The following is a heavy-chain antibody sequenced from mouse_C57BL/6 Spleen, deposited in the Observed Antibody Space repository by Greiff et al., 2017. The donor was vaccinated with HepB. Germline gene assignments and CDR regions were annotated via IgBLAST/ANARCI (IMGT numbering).Heavy chain of an antibody. D-gene: IGHD1-2*01. CDR1: GYSITSGYG. V-gene: IGHV3-2*02. Sequence: EVQLQQSGPGLVKPSQSLSLTCTVTGYSITSGYGWNWIRQFPGNKLEWMGYISYSGSTNYNPSLKSRISITRDTSKNQFFLQLNSVTTQDTATYYCARTARIKYWGQGTTLIVSS. CDR3: ARTARIKY. CDR2: ISYSGST. J-gene: IGHJ2*01.